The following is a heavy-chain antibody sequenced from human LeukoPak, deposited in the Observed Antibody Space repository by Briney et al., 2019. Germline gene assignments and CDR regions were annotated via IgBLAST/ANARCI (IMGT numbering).Heavy chain of an antibody. CDR2: MYYSGST. D-gene: IGHD6-19*01. CDR1: GGSISSSSYY. J-gene: IGHJ4*02. Sequence: SETLSLTCTVSGGSISSSSYYWGWIRQPPGKGLEWIGSMYYSGSTYYNPSLKSRVTISVDTSKNQFSLKLSSVTAADTAVYYCARDLGVYSSGWQPGGFDYWGQGTLVTVSS. CDR3: ARDLGVYSSGWQPGGFDY. V-gene: IGHV4-39*07.